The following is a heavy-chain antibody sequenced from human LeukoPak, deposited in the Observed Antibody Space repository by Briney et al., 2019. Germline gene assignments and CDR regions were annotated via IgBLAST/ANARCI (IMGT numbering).Heavy chain of an antibody. CDR3: ARSLIRGGYYYYYMDV. CDR2: IYYSGST. CDR1: GGSISSYY. J-gene: IGHJ6*03. V-gene: IGHV4-59*12. D-gene: IGHD3-10*01. Sequence: SETLSLTCTVSGGSISSYYWSWIRQPPGKGLEWIGYIYYSGSTNYNPSLKSRVTISVDTSKNQFSLNLSSVTAADTAVYYCARSLIRGGYYYYYMDVWGKGTTVTISS.